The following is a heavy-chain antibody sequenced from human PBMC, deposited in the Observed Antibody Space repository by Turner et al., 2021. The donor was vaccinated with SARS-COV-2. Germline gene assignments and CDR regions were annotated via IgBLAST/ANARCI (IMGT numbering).Heavy chain of an antibody. J-gene: IGHJ5*02. Sequence: QLQLQESGPGLVKASETLSLTCTVSGASIGSSRNYWGWIRQPPGKGLEWIGSINYSGRTYYKSSLKSRVTISVDTSKNQISLKLSTVTAADTAKYYCARHDSRITNIIVVPRNWFDPWGQGTLVNVSS. V-gene: IGHV4-39*01. D-gene: IGHD3-22*01. CDR2: INYSGRT. CDR3: ARHDSRITNIIVVPRNWFDP. CDR1: GASIGSSRNY.